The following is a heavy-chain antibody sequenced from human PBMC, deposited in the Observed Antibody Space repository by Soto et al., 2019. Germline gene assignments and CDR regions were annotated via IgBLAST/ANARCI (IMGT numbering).Heavy chain of an antibody. CDR2: INPSGGST. D-gene: IGHD1-20*01. V-gene: IGHV1-46*01. Sequence: GASVKVSGKASGYTFTSYYMHWVRQAPGQGLERMGIINPSGGSTSYAQKFQGRVTMTRDTSTRTVYMGLSSLRSEDTAVYYCAREKYNWNYYYYGMDVWGQGTTVTVSS. CDR3: AREKYNWNYYYYGMDV. CDR1: GYTFTSYY. J-gene: IGHJ6*02.